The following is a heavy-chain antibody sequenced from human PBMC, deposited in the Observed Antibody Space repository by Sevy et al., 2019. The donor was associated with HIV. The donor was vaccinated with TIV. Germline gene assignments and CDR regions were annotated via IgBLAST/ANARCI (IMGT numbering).Heavy chain of an antibody. D-gene: IGHD3-22*01. J-gene: IGHJ4*02. Sequence: SETLSLTCTVSGGSISSSSYYWGWIRQPPGKGLEWIGSIYYSGSTYYNPSLKSRVTISVDTSKNQFSLKLSSMTAADTAVYYCARHPYYDSGVVPYYFDYWGQGTLVTVSS. CDR3: ARHPYYDSGVVPYYFDY. V-gene: IGHV4-39*01. CDR1: GGSISSSSYY. CDR2: IYYSGST.